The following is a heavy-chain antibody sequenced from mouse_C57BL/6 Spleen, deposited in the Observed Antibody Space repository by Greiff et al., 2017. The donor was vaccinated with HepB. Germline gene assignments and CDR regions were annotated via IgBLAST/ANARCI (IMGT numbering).Heavy chain of an antibody. CDR1: GFTFSDYY. J-gene: IGHJ1*03. D-gene: IGHD4-1*01. V-gene: IGHV5-16*01. CDR2: INYDGSST. Sequence: EVQVVESEGGLVQPGSSMKLSCTASGFTFSDYYMAWVRQVPEKGLEWVANINYDGSSTYYLDSLTSRFIISRDNAKNILYLQMSSLKSEDTATYYFARERVNWAYWYFDVWGTGTTVTVSS. CDR3: ARERVNWAYWYFDV.